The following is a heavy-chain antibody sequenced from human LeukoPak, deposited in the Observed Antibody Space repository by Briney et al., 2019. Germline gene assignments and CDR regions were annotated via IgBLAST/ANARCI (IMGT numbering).Heavy chain of an antibody. CDR3: AKVSSSWYWGYFDY. J-gene: IGHJ4*02. V-gene: IGHV3-23*01. Sequence: GGSLRLSCAASGFTFSSYGMSWVRQAPGKGLEWVSAISGSGGSTYYADSVKGRFTISRDNSKNTLYLQMNSLRAEDTAVYYCAKVSSSWYWGYFDYWGQGTLVTVSS. CDR2: ISGSGGST. CDR1: GFTFSSYG. D-gene: IGHD6-13*01.